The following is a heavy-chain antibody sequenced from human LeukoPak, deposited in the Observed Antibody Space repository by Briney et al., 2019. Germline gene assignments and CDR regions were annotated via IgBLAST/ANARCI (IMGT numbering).Heavy chain of an antibody. D-gene: IGHD6-19*01. Sequence: PGGSLRLSCAASGFTFSSYAMSWVRQAPGKGLEWVAVISYDGSNKYYADSVKGRFTISRDNSKNTLYLQMNSLRAEDTAVYYCAKVGYSSGWYSIDYWGQGTLVTVSS. CDR2: ISYDGSNK. J-gene: IGHJ4*02. V-gene: IGHV3-30*18. CDR1: GFTFSSYA. CDR3: AKVGYSSGWYSIDY.